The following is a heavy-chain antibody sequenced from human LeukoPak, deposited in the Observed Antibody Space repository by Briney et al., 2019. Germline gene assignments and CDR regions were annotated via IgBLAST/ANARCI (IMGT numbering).Heavy chain of an antibody. CDR2: INHSGST. Sequence: PSETLSLTCAVYGGSFSGYYWSWIRLPPGKGLEWIGEINHSGSTNYNPSLKSRVTISVDTSKNQFSLKLSSVTAADTAVYYCASVLTGAQFYYYYGMDVWGQGTTVAVSS. D-gene: IGHD3-9*01. CDR1: GGSFSGYY. CDR3: ASVLTGAQFYYYYGMDV. V-gene: IGHV4-34*01. J-gene: IGHJ6*02.